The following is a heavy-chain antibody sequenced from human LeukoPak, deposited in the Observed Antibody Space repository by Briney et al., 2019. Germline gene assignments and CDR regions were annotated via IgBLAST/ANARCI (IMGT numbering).Heavy chain of an antibody. D-gene: IGHD2-2*01. CDR3: ARVVVVPAAIYYYGMDV. J-gene: IGHJ6*02. CDR1: GFTFSSYS. CDR2: ISSSSSYI. V-gene: IGHV3-21*01. Sequence: GGSLRLSCAASGFTFSSYSMNWVRQAPGKGLEWVSSISSSSSYIYYADSVKGRFTISRDNAKNSLYLQMNSLRAEDTAVYYCARVVVVPAAIYYYGMDVWDQGTTVTVSS.